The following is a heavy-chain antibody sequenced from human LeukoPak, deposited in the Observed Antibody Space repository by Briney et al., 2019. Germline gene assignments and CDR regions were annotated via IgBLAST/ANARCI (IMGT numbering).Heavy chain of an antibody. CDR2: IYYRGST. D-gene: IGHD3/OR15-3a*01. CDR1: GGSISSSSYY. CDR3: AREPWTNYYRNWFDP. J-gene: IGHJ5*02. V-gene: IGHV4-39*07. Sequence: PSETLSLTCTVSGGSISSSSYYWDWIRQPPGKGLEWIGSIYYRGSTSYNPSLKSRVTISIDTSNNQSSLKLSSVTAADTAVYYCAREPWTNYYRNWFDPWGQGTLVTVSS.